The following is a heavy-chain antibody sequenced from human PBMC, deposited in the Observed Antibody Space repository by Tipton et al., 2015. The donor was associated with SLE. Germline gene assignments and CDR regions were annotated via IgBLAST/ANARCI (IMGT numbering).Heavy chain of an antibody. CDR1: GFTFSSYA. Sequence: GSLRLSCAASGFTFSSYAMSWVRRAPGKGLEWVSAISGSGGSTYYADSVKGRFTISRDNSKNTLYLQMNSLRAEDTAVYYCARGGMWDSSGYWAFDIWGQGTMVTVSS. V-gene: IGHV3-23*01. CDR3: ARGGMWDSSGYWAFDI. D-gene: IGHD3-22*01. J-gene: IGHJ3*02. CDR2: ISGSGGST.